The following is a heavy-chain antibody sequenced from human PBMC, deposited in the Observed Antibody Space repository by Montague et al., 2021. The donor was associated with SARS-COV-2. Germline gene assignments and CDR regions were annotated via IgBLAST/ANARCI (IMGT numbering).Heavy chain of an antibody. D-gene: IGHD3-22*01. CDR3: ARRPPYYDSSVYYFPGPQRYYFDY. Sequence: SETLSLTCAVYGGSFSGYYWSWIRQPPGKGLEWIGEINHSGSTNYNPSLKSRVTISVDTSKNQFSLKLSSVTAADTAVYYCARRPPYYDSSVYYFPGPQRYYFDYWGQGTLVTVSS. CDR2: INHSGST. CDR1: GGSFSGYY. V-gene: IGHV4-34*01. J-gene: IGHJ4*02.